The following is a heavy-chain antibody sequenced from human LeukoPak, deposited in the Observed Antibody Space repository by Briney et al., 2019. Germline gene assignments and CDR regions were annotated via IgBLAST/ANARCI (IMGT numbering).Heavy chain of an antibody. D-gene: IGHD3-3*01. CDR3: ARGREDYDFWSGYFNWFDP. V-gene: IGHV1-18*01. J-gene: IGHJ5*02. CDR1: GYTFTSYG. Sequence: ASVKVSCKASGYTFTSYGISWVRQAPGQGLEWMGWISAYNGNTNYAQKLQGRVTMTTDTSTSTAYMELRSLRSDDTAVYYCARGREDYDFWSGYFNWFDPWGQGTLVTVSS. CDR2: ISAYNGNT.